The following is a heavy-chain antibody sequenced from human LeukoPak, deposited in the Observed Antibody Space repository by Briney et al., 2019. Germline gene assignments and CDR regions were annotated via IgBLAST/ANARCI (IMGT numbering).Heavy chain of an antibody. J-gene: IGHJ3*02. V-gene: IGHV3-48*03. CDR2: ISSSGSTI. CDR3: AKLRGCGSLDAFDI. D-gene: IGHD6-25*01. CDR1: GFTFSSYE. Sequence: HPGGSLRLSCAASGFTFSSYEMNWVRHAPGKGLEWGSYISSSGSTIYYADSVKGRFTISRDNAKNSLYLQMNSLRAEDTAVYYCAKLRGCGSLDAFDIWGQGTMVTVSS.